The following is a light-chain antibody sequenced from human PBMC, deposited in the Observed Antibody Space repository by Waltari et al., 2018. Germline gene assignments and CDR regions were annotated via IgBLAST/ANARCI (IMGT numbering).Light chain of an antibody. CDR2: DVS. J-gene: IGLJ1*01. CDR3: CSHAGSYTTV. CDR1: NSDVGGYNY. Sequence: QSALTQPRSVSGSPGQSVTISCAGTNSDVGGYNYVSWYQQHPGKAPKIIIHDVSLRPSGAPARFSGSKSGNTASLTISVLQAEDEADYYCCSHAGSYTTVFGTGTKVTVL. V-gene: IGLV2-11*01.